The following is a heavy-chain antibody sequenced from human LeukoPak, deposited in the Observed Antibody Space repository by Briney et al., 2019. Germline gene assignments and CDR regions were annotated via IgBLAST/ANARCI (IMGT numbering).Heavy chain of an antibody. J-gene: IGHJ4*02. CDR3: ARGPHYYDSSGYFDY. D-gene: IGHD3-22*01. CDR1: GFTFSSYW. V-gene: IGHV3-7*01. CDR2: IKQDGSEK. Sequence: GGSLRLSCAASGFTFSSYWMSWVRQAPGKGLEWVANIKQDGSEKYYVDSVKGRFTISRDNAKNSLYLQMNSLRAEDTAVYYCARGPHYYDSSGYFDYWGQGTLVTVSS.